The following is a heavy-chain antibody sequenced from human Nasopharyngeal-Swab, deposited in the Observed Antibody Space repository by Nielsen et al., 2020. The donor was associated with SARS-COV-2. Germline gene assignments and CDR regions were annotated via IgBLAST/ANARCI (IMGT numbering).Heavy chain of an antibody. V-gene: IGHV3-48*01. D-gene: IGHD6-13*01. CDR2: ISSSSSTI. CDR3: ARGGRQQLYGSCDY. Sequence: GESLKISCAASGFTFSSYSMNWVRQAPGKGLEWVSYISSSSSTIYYADSVKGRFTISRENAKNSLYLQMNSLRAGDTAVYYCARGGRQQLYGSCDYWGQGTLVTVSS. CDR1: GFTFSSYS. J-gene: IGHJ4*02.